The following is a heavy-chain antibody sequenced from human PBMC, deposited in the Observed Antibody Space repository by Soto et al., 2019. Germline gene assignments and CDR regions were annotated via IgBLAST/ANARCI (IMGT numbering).Heavy chain of an antibody. Sequence: FEHVSLTCDVYGGSFSGLYWSCIRQTPGKELEWIGEINDSGTINYNPSLKNRVTITIDTSKNQFSLKLRSVTAADMVVYMIARPVRGTMISDYRGLRSLVSGS. CDR1: GGSFSGLY. V-gene: IGHV4-34*01. CDR3: ARPVRGTMISDY. D-gene: IGHD3-22*01. J-gene: IGHJ4*02. CDR2: INDSGTI.